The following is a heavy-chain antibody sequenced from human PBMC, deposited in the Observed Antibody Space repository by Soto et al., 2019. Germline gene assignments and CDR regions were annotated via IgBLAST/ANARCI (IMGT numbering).Heavy chain of an antibody. CDR2: IYYSGST. J-gene: IGHJ6*02. Sequence: SETLSLTCTVSGGSISSGGYYWSWIRQHPGKGLEWIGYIYYSGSTYYNPSLKSRVTISVDTSKNQFSLKLSSVTAADTAVYYCARDWVSSSWSGMDVWGQGTTVTVSS. CDR3: ARDWVSSSWSGMDV. D-gene: IGHD6-13*01. CDR1: GGSISSGGYY. V-gene: IGHV4-31*03.